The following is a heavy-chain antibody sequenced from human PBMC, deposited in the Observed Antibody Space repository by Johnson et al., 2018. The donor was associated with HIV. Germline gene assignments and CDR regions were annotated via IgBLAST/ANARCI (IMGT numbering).Heavy chain of an antibody. CDR1: GFTFNNAW. D-gene: IGHD6-19*01. Sequence: QVQLVESGGGLVKPGGSLRLSCAASGFTFNNAWMSWVRQAPGKGLEWVAVISYDGSNKYYADSVKGRFTISRDNSKNTLYLQMNSLRAEDTAVYYCANFGRSSGWYEGGVFDIWGQGTMVTVSS. J-gene: IGHJ3*02. V-gene: IGHV3-30*18. CDR2: ISYDGSNK. CDR3: ANFGRSSGWYEGGVFDI.